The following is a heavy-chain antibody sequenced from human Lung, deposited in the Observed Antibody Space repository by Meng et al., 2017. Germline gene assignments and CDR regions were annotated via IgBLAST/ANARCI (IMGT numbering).Heavy chain of an antibody. J-gene: IGHJ4*02. CDR1: GGSFSDYY. V-gene: IGHV4-34*01. D-gene: IGHD4-11*01. Sequence: QGQLKKWGAVLLQPSETLSLPCVVSGGSFSDYYWSWIRQPPGKGLEWIGEINHSGSTNYNPSLESRATISVDTSQNNLSLKLSSVTAADSAVYYCARGPTTMAHDFDYWGQGTLVTVSS. CDR2: INHSGST. CDR3: ARGPTTMAHDFDY.